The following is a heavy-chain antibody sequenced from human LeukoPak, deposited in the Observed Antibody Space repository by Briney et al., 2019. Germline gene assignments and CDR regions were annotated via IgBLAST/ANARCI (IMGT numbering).Heavy chain of an antibody. CDR1: GFTFSSYS. CDR3: TRIRTTQWFGMGGFDY. V-gene: IGHV3-21*01. D-gene: IGHD3-10*01. Sequence: PGGSLRLSCAASGFTFSSYSMNWVRQAPGKGLEWVSSISSSSSYIYYADSVKGRFTISRDNAKNSLYLQMNSLRAEDTAVYYCTRIRTTQWFGMGGFDYWGQGTLVTVSS. J-gene: IGHJ4*02. CDR2: ISSSSSYI.